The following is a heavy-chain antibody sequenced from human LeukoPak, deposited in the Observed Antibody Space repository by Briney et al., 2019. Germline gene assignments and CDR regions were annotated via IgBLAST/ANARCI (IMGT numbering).Heavy chain of an antibody. D-gene: IGHD6-19*01. Sequence: GGSLRLSCAASGFTFSSYAMSWVRQAPGKGLEWVSAISGSGVSTYYADSVKGRFTISRDNSKNTLYLQMNSLRAEDTAVYYCAKGLGIAVAGIDYWGQGTLVTVSS. J-gene: IGHJ4*02. V-gene: IGHV3-23*01. CDR3: AKGLGIAVAGIDY. CDR2: ISGSGVST. CDR1: GFTFSSYA.